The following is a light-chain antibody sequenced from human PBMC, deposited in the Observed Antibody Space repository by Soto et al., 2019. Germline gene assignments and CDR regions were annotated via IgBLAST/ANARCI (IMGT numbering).Light chain of an antibody. Sequence: EIVLTQSPATLSLSPVERATLSCRASQSVSSYLAWYQQKPGQAPRLLIYDASTRATGIPARFSGSGSGTEFTLTISSLQSEDFAVYYCQQYNNWPITFGQGTRLEI. CDR1: QSVSSY. CDR3: QQYNNWPIT. J-gene: IGKJ5*01. CDR2: DAS. V-gene: IGKV3-15*01.